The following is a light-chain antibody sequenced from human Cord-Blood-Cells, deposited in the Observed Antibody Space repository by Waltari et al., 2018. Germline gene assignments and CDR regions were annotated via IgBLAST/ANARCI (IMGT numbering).Light chain of an antibody. Sequence: EIVLTQSPATLSLSPGERATLSCRASQGVSSYLAWYQQQPGQAPRLLIYDGSNKATGIPARFRGSGSGTDFTLNISSLGPEDFAVYYWQQRSNWLMYSFGQGTKLEIK. CDR2: DGS. CDR3: QQRSNWLMYS. CDR1: QGVSSY. V-gene: IGKV3-11*01. J-gene: IGKJ2*03.